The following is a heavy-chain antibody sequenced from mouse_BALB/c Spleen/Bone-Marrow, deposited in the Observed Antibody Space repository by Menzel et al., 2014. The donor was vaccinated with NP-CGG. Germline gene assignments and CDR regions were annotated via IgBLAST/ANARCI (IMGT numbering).Heavy chain of an antibody. CDR3: ARLDLVAY. CDR2: IDPANGNT. V-gene: IGHV14-3*02. J-gene: IGHJ3*01. Sequence: VQLQQSGAELVKPGASVKLSCTASGFNIKDTYMHWVKQRPEQGLEWIGRIDPANGNTKYDPKFQGKATITADTSSTTAHPQHSSLTSEDAAVYYCARLDLVAYWGQGTLVTVSA. CDR1: GFNIKDTY.